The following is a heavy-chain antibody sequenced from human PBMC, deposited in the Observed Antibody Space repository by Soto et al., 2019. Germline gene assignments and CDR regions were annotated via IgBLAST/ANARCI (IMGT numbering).Heavy chain of an antibody. V-gene: IGHV2-5*02. CDR1: GFSLSTNGVG. J-gene: IGHJ4*02. Sequence: QITLKESGPTLVKPTQTLTLACDFSGFSLSTNGVGVGWIRQPPGKALEWLALIYWDDDKRYSPSLKDRLSITKATSKNQLVLTLTNLDPVDTATYYCAHSFQLRIFDFWGPGTLVTVSS. D-gene: IGHD3-10*01. CDR2: IYWDDDK. CDR3: AHSFQLRIFDF.